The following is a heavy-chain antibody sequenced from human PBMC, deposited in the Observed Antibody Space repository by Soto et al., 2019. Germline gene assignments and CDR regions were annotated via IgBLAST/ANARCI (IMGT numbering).Heavy chain of an antibody. D-gene: IGHD3-10*01. J-gene: IGHJ4*02. CDR1: GYSFTSYW. CDR2: IDPSDSYT. V-gene: IGHV5-10-1*01. Sequence: GESLKISCKGSGYSFTSYWISWVRQMPGKGLEWMGRIDPSDSYTNYSPSFQGHDTISADKSISTAYLQWSSLKASDTAMYYCARHDDGSGTYYYWGQGTLVTVSS. CDR3: ARHDDGSGTYYY.